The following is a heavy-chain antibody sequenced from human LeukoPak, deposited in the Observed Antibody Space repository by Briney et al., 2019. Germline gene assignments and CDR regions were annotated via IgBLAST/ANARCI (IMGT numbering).Heavy chain of an antibody. CDR2: IIPIFGTA. CDR3: ARDNPRSAADFDY. J-gene: IGHJ4*02. CDR1: GGTFSSYA. V-gene: IGHV1-69*05. D-gene: IGHD6-13*01. Sequence: SVKVSCKASGGTFSSYAISWVRQAPGQGLEWMGRIIPIFGTANYAQKFQGRVTITTDESTSTAYMELSSLRSEDTAVYYCARDNPRSAADFDYWGRGTLVTVSS.